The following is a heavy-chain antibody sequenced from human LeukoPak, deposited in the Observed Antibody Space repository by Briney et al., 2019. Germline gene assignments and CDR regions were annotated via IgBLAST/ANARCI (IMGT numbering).Heavy chain of an antibody. CDR2: IIPIFGTA. J-gene: IGHJ4*02. D-gene: IGHD5-18*01. Sequence: GSSVKVSCKASGGTFSSYAISWVRQAPGQGLEWMGRIIPIFGTANYAQKLQGRVTITTDESTSTAYMELSSLRSEDTAVYYCARAAGYSYGPTFDYWGQGTLVTVSS. V-gene: IGHV1-69*05. CDR3: ARAAGYSYGPTFDY. CDR1: GGTFSSYA.